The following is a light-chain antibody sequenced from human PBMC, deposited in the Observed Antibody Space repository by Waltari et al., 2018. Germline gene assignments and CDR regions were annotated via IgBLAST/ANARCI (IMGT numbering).Light chain of an antibody. CDR2: RES. J-gene: IGKJ2*03. CDR1: QGIGKN. CDR3: QQGYSYPYS. V-gene: IGKV1-39*01. Sequence: DIQMTQSPSSLSASVGDTVTITCQASQGIGKNLNWYQQKPGKAPKLLNYRESSLQSGIPSRCGGSGSGTDFTLTISRLQPEDFATYYCQQGYSYPYSFGQGTKVEIK.